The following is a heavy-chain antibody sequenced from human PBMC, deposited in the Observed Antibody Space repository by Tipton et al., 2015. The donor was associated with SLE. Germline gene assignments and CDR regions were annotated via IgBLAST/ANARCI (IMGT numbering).Heavy chain of an antibody. CDR3: ARAWGHSSGYYNWFDP. CDR2: IYYSGST. Sequence: TLSLTCTVSGGSISSYYWSWIRQPPGKGLEWIGYIYYSGSTNYNPSLKSRVTISVDTSKNQFSLKLSSVTATDTAVYYCARAWGHSSGYYNWFDPWGQGTLVTVSS. D-gene: IGHD3-22*01. V-gene: IGHV4-59*12. J-gene: IGHJ5*02. CDR1: GGSISSYY.